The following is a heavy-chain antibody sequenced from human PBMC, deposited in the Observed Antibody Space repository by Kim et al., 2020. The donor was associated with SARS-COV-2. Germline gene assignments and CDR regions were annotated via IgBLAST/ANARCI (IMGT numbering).Heavy chain of an antibody. J-gene: IGHJ4*02. Sequence: GGSLRLSCAASVFTFSSYAMHWVRQAPGKGLEWVAVISYDGSNKYYADSVKGRFTISRDNSKNTLYLQMNSLRAEDTAVYYCARSSSGSYSTYFDYWGQGTLVTVSS. CDR3: ARSSSGSYSTYFDY. CDR2: ISYDGSNK. D-gene: IGHD3-10*01. V-gene: IGHV3-30*04. CDR1: VFTFSSYA.